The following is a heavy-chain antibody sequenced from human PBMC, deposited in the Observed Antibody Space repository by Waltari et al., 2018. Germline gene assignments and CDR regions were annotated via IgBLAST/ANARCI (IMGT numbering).Heavy chain of an antibody. CDR1: GFSFSGYA. J-gene: IGHJ5*01. CDR3: AKAIKGYNSAWFDY. CDR2: VSGSGSTP. V-gene: IGHV3-23*01. D-gene: IGHD3-22*01. Sequence: EVQLLESGGGLVQPGGSLRLSCAASGFSFSGYAMSWVRQAPGKGVEWVSTVSGSGSTPFYADSVKGRFTISRDNSKNTVFLQMNSLRAEETAVYYCAKAIKGYNSAWFDYWGQGTLVSVSS.